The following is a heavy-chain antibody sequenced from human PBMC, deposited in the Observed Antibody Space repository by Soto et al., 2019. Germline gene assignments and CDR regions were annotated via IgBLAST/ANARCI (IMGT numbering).Heavy chain of an antibody. CDR3: ARLQLVQKVIDY. V-gene: IGHV4-59*01. CDR1: GDSISTYY. D-gene: IGHD1-1*01. J-gene: IGHJ4*02. Sequence: QVQLHESGPGLVKPSETLSLTCTVSGDSISTYYWSWIRQSPGKGLQWIGYIFYSGGTAYIPSLKSRVTISLDMSKKQISLKLTSVTTADTATYFCARLQLVQKVIDYWGQGTLVTVSS. CDR2: IFYSGGT.